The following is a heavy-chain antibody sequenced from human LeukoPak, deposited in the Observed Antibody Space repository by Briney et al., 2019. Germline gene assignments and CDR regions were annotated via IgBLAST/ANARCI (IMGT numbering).Heavy chain of an antibody. CDR1: GFTFSSYW. J-gene: IGHJ6*03. CDR3: ARGINGSGSYGYYYYYYYMDV. V-gene: IGHV3-7*01. CDR2: IKQDGSEK. D-gene: IGHD3-10*01. Sequence: PGGSLRLSCAASGFTFSSYWMSWVRQAPGKGLEWVANIKQDGSEKYYVDSVKGRFTISRDNAKNSLYLQMNSLRAEDTAVYYCARGINGSGSYGYYYYYYYMDVWGKGTTVTVSS.